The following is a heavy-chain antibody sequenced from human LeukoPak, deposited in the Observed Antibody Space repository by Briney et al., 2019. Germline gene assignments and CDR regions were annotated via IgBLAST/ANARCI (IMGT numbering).Heavy chain of an antibody. D-gene: IGHD6-25*01. V-gene: IGHV3-74*01. CDR2: INSDGSST. CDR3: ATANFHAFEI. J-gene: IGHJ3*02. Sequence: QTGGSLRLSCAASGFTFSSYWMHWVRQAPGKGLVWVSRINSDGSSTTYVDSVKGRFTISRDNAKNTLYLQMNSLRAEDTAVYYCATANFHAFEIWGQGIMVTVFS. CDR1: GFTFSSYW.